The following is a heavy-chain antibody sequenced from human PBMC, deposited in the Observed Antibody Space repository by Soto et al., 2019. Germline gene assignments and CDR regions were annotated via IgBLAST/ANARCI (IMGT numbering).Heavy chain of an antibody. CDR1: GFTFNRFW. D-gene: IGHD3-10*01. CDR3: ARDLVAGSGSCDS. CDR2: IKTDGTES. J-gene: IGHJ4*02. Sequence: SAGSLRLSCAASGFTFNRFWMHWVRQAPGKGPVWVSRIKTDGTESNYAGSVKGRFSVSRDNAKNTLYLHMNSLRAEDTGVYYCARDLVAGSGSCDSWGQGTPVTVSS. V-gene: IGHV3-74*01.